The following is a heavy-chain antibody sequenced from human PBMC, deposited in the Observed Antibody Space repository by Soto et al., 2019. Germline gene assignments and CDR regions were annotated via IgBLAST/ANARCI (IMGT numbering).Heavy chain of an antibody. Sequence: QITLKESGPTLVKPTQTLTLTCSVSGFALTISGVGVGWISQPPGKALEWLALVLWNDDKPYRPSLKSRLTITKDTSKNQVVLTMTNLDPLDTATYYGLRPGYSTSWTAFDYWGQGTLVTVSS. CDR3: LRPGYSTSWTAFDY. CDR2: VLWNDDK. D-gene: IGHD6-13*01. CDR1: GFALTISGVG. V-gene: IGHV2-5*04. J-gene: IGHJ4*02.